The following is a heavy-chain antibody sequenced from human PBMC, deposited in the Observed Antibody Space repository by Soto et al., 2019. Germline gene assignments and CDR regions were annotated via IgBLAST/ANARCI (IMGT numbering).Heavy chain of an antibody. CDR1: GFTFSTYA. D-gene: IGHD3-9*01. V-gene: IGHV3-23*01. J-gene: IGHJ4*02. CDR3: AKVDYDIFAVYSNPYYFDY. Sequence: GGSLRLSCAASGFTFSTYAMTWVRQAPGKGLEWVSGITGSGGSTFYADSVKGRFTISRDNSKNTLYLQMNSLRAEDTAVYYCAKVDYDIFAVYSNPYYFDYWGQGTLVTVSS. CDR2: ITGSGGST.